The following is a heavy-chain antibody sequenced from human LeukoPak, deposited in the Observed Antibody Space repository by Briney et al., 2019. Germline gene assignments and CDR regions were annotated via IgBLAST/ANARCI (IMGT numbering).Heavy chain of an antibody. CDR1: GFTFGISA. CDR2: ISYAGRTK. V-gene: IGHV3-30*04. J-gene: IGHJ6*03. CDR3: ARDNPIWSYMDA. D-gene: IGHD3-3*01. Sequence: GGSLRLSRAASGFTFGISAMYWVPEAPGEGVEWVAGISYAGRTKHYTDSVKGRFTISRANSTNTLFLHMDSLRVSDPAGYYCARDNPIWSYMDAWGKGTTVTASS.